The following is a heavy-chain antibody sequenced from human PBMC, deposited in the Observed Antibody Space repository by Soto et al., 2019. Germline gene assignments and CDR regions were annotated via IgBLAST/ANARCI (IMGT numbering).Heavy chain of an antibody. CDR1: GFSIDDFA. J-gene: IGHJ5*02. V-gene: IGHV3-9*01. D-gene: IGHD4-17*01. CDR2: ISWDSGKI. CDR3: AKDNPGRYGDYESIWFEP. Sequence: PGGSLRLSCAASGFSIDDFATHWVRQAPGKGLEWVSSISWDSGKIGYADSVTGRFSVSRDNAKNSLFLQMSSLKPEDTAFYFCAKDNPGRYGDYESIWFEPWGQGTMVTVYS.